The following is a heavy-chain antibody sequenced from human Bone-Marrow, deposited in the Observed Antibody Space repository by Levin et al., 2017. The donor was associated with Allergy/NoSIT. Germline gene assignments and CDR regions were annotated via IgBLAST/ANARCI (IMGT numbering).Heavy chain of an antibody. Sequence: ASVKVSCRASGYTFIDYYIHWVRQAPGQGLEYMGCINPTSATTESIQDFQGRVTMTRDTSTSEAYMELSRLTSDDTAMYYCAREIFRTGKAFDIWGQGTMVTVSS. D-gene: IGHD3/OR15-3a*01. CDR2: INPTSATT. V-gene: IGHV1-2*02. CDR1: GYTFIDYY. CDR3: AREIFRTGKAFDI. J-gene: IGHJ3*02.